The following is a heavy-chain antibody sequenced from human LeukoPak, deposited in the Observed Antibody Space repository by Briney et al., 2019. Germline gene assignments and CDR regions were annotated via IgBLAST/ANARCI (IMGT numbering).Heavy chain of an antibody. CDR2: IYDSGST. Sequence: SSETLSLTCTVSGGSISSYYWSWIRQPPGKGLEWIGHIYDSGSTTYNPSLKSRVTMSVDTSKNQFSLNLSSVTAADTAVYYCARGRIGGPKAPFDYWGQGTLVTVSS. CDR1: GGSISSYY. D-gene: IGHD3-16*01. V-gene: IGHV4-59*01. J-gene: IGHJ4*02. CDR3: ARGRIGGPKAPFDY.